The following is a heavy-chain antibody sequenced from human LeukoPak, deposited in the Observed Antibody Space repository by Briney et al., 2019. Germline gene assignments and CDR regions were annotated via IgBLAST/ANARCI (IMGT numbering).Heavy chain of an antibody. Sequence: AAVPVSCLACVYIYTYYSIHWLGPAPGQRPEWMGWMNAGNGNTKYSQKIQGRITLIRDTSAATAYMELSSLRHDDLAVYYCARGRGTSGSNRDFYYYYYMDVWGKGTTVTISS. V-gene: IGHV1-3*01. CDR2: MNAGNGNT. D-gene: IGHD2-15*01. CDR3: ARGRGTSGSNRDFYYYYYMDV. CDR1: VYIYTYYS. J-gene: IGHJ6*03.